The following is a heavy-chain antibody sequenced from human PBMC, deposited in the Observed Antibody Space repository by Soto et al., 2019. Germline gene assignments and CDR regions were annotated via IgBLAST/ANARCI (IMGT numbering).Heavy chain of an antibody. CDR2: IIPIFGTA. J-gene: IGHJ4*02. D-gene: IGHD6-13*01. Sequence: ASVKVSCKASGGTFSSYAISWVRQAPGQGLEWMGGIIPIFGTANYAQKFQGRVTITADESTSTAYMELSSLRSEDTAVYYCARTRSWYKSFDYWGQGTLVTVSS. CDR3: ARTRSWYKSFDY. V-gene: IGHV1-69*13. CDR1: GGTFSSYA.